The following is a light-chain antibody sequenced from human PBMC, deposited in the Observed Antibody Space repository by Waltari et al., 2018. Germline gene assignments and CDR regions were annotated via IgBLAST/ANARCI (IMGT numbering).Light chain of an antibody. CDR3: QQENDWYS. V-gene: IGKV3D-15*01. CDR1: QSVISR. CDR2: DAS. Sequence: EIVMTHSPATLSLSPGERATLSCRASQSVISRLAWYQQKPAQAPRLLIYDASSRATGIPDRFSGSGSGTEFTLTISSLEPEDVAVYFCQQENDWYSFGQGTKVEIK. J-gene: IGKJ2*03.